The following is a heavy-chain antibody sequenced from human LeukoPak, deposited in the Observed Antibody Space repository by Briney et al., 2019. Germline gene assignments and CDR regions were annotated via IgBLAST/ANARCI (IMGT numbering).Heavy chain of an antibody. Sequence: GRSLRLSCAASGFTFSSYGMHWVRQAPGKGLEWVAVISYDGSNKYYADSVKGRFTISRDNSKNTLYLQMNSLRAEDTAIYYCATAYSTTWSFSDSWGQGTLVTVSS. D-gene: IGHD6-13*01. V-gene: IGHV3-30*03. CDR1: GFTFSSYG. J-gene: IGHJ4*02. CDR2: ISYDGSNK. CDR3: ATAYSTTWSFSDS.